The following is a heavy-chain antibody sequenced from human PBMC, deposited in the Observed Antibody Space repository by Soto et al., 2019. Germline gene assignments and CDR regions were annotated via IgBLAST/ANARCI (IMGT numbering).Heavy chain of an antibody. CDR1: GGSFSGYY. Sequence: SETLSLTCAVYGGSFSGYYWSWIRQPPGKGLEWIGEINHRGSTNYNPSLQSRVPISVATSQNQFSLKLSSVTAADTGVYYCARGGFRGSSSWSKYYYSGMDVWGQGTTVTVSS. D-gene: IGHD6-13*01. CDR3: ARGGFRGSSSWSKYYYSGMDV. V-gene: IGHV4-34*01. CDR2: INHRGST. J-gene: IGHJ6*02.